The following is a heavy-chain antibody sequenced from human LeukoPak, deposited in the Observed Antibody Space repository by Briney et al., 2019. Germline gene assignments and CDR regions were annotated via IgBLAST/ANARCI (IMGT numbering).Heavy chain of an antibody. CDR1: GFTFSDYY. V-gene: IGHV3-11*01. D-gene: IGHD3-9*01. CDR3: ARGPYDILTGDLAFDI. Sequence: PGGSLRLSCAASGFTFSDYYMSWIRQAPGKGLEWVSYISSSGSSIYYADSVKGRFTISRDNSKNTLYLQMNSLRAEDTAVYYCARGPYDILTGDLAFDIWGQGTMVTVSS. J-gene: IGHJ3*02. CDR2: ISSSGSSI.